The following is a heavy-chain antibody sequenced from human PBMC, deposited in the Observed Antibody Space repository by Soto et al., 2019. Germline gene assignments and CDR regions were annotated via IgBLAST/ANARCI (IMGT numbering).Heavy chain of an antibody. D-gene: IGHD5-18*01. V-gene: IGHV1-18*01. CDR1: GYSFTIYG. Sequence: GASVKVSCKASGYSFTIYGIGGVRQFPGQGPEWMGCISPYNGRTNYAQSVKGRVVMTTDISTNTVYLELRSLRSDDSAIYYCGRCRTDSYAMDVWGQGTTVTVSS. CDR2: ISPYNGRT. CDR3: GRCRTDSYAMDV. J-gene: IGHJ6*02.